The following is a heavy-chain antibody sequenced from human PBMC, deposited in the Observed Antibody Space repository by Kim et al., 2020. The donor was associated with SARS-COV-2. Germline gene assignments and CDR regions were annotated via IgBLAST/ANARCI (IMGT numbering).Heavy chain of an antibody. Sequence: SQTLSLTCAISGDSVSSNSAAWNWIRQSPSRGLEWLGRTYYRSKWYNDYAVSVKSRITINSDTSKNQFSLQLNSVTPEDTAVYYCARTPAKRVVLMVYAIDSWFDPWGQGTMVTVSS. CDR2: TYYRSKWYN. J-gene: IGHJ5*02. CDR3: ARTPAKRVVLMVYAIDSWFDP. V-gene: IGHV6-1*01. CDR1: GDSVSSNSAA. D-gene: IGHD2-8*01.